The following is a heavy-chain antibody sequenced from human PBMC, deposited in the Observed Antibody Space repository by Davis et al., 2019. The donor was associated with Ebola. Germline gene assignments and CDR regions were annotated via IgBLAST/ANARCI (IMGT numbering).Heavy chain of an antibody. D-gene: IGHD3-16*01. CDR2: ISGSSGST. CDR1: GFTFSGYA. V-gene: IGHV3-23*01. Sequence: PGGSLRLSCVASGFTFSGYAMSWVRQAPGEGLEWVSSISGSSGSTYYADSVKGRFTISRDNSKNTLYLQMNSLRAEDTAVYSCAKDGGPQVYYYYMDVWGKGTTVTVSS. CDR3: AKDGGPQVYYYYMDV. J-gene: IGHJ6*03.